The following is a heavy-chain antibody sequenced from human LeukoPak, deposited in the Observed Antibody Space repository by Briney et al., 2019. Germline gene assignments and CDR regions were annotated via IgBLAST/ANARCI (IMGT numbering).Heavy chain of an antibody. CDR1: RYSFTSYW. CDR2: IYPGDSDT. V-gene: IGHV5-51*01. Sequence: GESLKISCKGSRYSFTSYWIGWVRQMPGRGLEWMGIIYPGDSDTRYSPSFQGQVTISADKSISTAYVQWSSLKVSDTAMYYCARLRGSGSYLVDYWGQGTLVTVSS. CDR3: ARLRGSGSYLVDY. D-gene: IGHD3-10*01. J-gene: IGHJ4*02.